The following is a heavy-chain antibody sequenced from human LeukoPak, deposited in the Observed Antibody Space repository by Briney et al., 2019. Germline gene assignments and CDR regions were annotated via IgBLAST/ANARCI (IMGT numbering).Heavy chain of an antibody. V-gene: IGHV5-51*01. CDR1: GYYFSNYW. D-gene: IGHD2-21*02. CDR2: IYPGDSDT. CDR3: ARFACHTDSFPGHY. J-gene: IGHJ4*02. Sequence: GESLKISCKGSGYYFSNYWIGWVRQMPGKGLEWMGIIYPGDSDTRYSPSFQGQISISVDKSISTAYLQWSTLKASDTAMYYCARFACHTDSFPGHYWGQGTLVTVSS.